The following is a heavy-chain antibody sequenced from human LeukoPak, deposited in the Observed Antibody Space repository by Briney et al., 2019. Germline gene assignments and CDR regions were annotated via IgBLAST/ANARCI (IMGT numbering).Heavy chain of an antibody. CDR2: TSSGSSYI. V-gene: IGHV3-21*01. D-gene: IGHD3-3*01. J-gene: IGHJ3*02. Sequence: RGYLRLSCAASGFTFSSYMVTWVRQAPGKGLEWVSSTSSGSSYIYYEDSVKGRFTISRDNGKNSLYLQMSSLRAEDTAVYYCAIAVDSISGTGDTFDIWGQGTMVTVSS. CDR1: GFTFSSYM. CDR3: AIAVDSISGTGDTFDI.